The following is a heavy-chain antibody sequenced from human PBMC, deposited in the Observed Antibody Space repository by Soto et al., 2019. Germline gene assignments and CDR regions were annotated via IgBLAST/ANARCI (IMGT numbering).Heavy chain of an antibody. CDR3: SRGGTIAPRREDSFDF. J-gene: IGHJ4*01. V-gene: IGHV1-46*03. CDR1: GYTLTRFY. CDR2: INPTSGST. D-gene: IGHD6-6*01. Sequence: ASVKVCCKASGYTLTRFYMQWVRQATGQGLELMAVINPTSGSTSYAQKFQGRVTMTTDTSTSTAYMELSNLRSEDTAIYFCSRGGTIAPRREDSFDFWGHGTLVTVSS.